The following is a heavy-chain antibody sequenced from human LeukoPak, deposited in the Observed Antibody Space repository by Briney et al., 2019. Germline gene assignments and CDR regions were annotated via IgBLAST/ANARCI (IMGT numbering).Heavy chain of an antibody. CDR3: ARGGGSYSAYNWFDP. V-gene: IGHV4-59*01. CDR1: GGSISSYY. Sequence: PETLSLTCTVSGGSISSYYWSWIRQPPGKGLEWIGYIYYSGSTNYNPSLKSRVTISVDTSKNQFSLKLSSVTAADTAVYYCARGGGSYSAYNWFDPWGQGTLVTVSS. CDR2: IYYSGST. J-gene: IGHJ5*02. D-gene: IGHD1-26*01.